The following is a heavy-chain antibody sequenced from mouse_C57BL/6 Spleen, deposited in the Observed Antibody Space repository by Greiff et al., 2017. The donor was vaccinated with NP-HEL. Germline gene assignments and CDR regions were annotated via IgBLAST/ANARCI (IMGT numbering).Heavy chain of an antibody. CDR1: GFSLTSYG. D-gene: IGHD1-1*01. V-gene: IGHV2-2*01. CDR3: ARGGTTVVAWYFDV. J-gene: IGHJ1*03. Sequence: QVQLKASGPGLVQPSQSLSITCTVSGFSLTSYGVHLVRQSQGKGLEWLGVIWSGGSTDYNAAFISRLIISNDNSKSQVFFKMNSLQADDTAIYYCARGGTTVVAWYFDVWGTGTTVTVSS. CDR2: IWSGGST.